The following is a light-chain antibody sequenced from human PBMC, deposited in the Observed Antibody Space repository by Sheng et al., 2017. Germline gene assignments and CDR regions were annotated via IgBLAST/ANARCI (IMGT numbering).Light chain of an antibody. CDR2: DNT. Sequence: SYELTQPPSVSVAPGQTARLTCGGDNIGSKSVQWYQQKPGQAPVLVVYDNTDRPSGIPERFSGSNSGSTATLTISRVDAGDEADYYCQVWHNSDDHRRVFGGGTKLTVL. V-gene: IGLV3-21*02. CDR1: NIGSKS. CDR3: QVWHNSDDHRRV. J-gene: IGLJ3*02.